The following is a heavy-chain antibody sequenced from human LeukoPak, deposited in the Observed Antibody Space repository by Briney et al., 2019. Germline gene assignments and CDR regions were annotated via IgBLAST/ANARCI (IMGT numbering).Heavy chain of an antibody. Sequence: SVKVSCKASGGTFSSYAISWVRQAPGQWLEWMGGNIPIFGTANYAQKFQGRVTITPDESTSTTYRELSSRRTEATPVYYCASHTHYYYDSSGYYQLGYWGQGTLVTVSS. J-gene: IGHJ4*02. CDR2: NIPIFGTA. D-gene: IGHD3-22*01. CDR1: GGTFSSYA. V-gene: IGHV1-69*13. CDR3: ASHTHYYYDSSGYYQLGY.